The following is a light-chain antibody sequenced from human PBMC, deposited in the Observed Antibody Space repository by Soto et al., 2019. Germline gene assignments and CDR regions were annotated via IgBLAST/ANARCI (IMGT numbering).Light chain of an antibody. J-gene: IGKJ2*01. CDR3: QHYGGSPPYT. Sequence: EVVLTPSPGTLSLSPGERATLSCRASENVSNNYLAWYQQKPGQAPRLLIFGSSDRAAGIPGRFSGSGSGTVFTLAIGRLEPEDFAVYYCQHYGGSPPYTFGQGTKLEIK. CDR2: GSS. V-gene: IGKV3-20*01. CDR1: ENVSNNY.